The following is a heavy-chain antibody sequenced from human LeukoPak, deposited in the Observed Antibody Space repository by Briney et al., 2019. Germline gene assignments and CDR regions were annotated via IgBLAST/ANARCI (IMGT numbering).Heavy chain of an antibody. CDR3: ARGLSPTITNWFDP. CDR2: IKSNTGDR. J-gene: IGHJ5*02. Sequence: AAVKVSFKASGFTFTDYHIHWVRQAPGQGLEWMGYIKSNTGDRQYAQNFQGRVTMTRDTSISTAYIELSSLKSDDTAVYYCARGLSPTITNWFDPWGQGTLVTVSS. CDR1: GFTFTDYH. D-gene: IGHD5-24*01. V-gene: IGHV1-2*02.